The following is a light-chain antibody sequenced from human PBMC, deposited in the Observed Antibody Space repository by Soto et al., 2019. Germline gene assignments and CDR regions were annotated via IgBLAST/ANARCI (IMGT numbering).Light chain of an antibody. CDR1: QSIASH. CDR3: QQYNNWPWT. J-gene: IGKJ1*01. Sequence: EIVLTQSPVTLSLSPGETATLSCSTSQSIASHLAWYQQKPGQAPRLLIHDASSRATGIPARFSGSGSGTEFTLTISSLQSEDFAVYYCQQYNNWPWTFGQGTKVDI. CDR2: DAS. V-gene: IGKV3D-15*01.